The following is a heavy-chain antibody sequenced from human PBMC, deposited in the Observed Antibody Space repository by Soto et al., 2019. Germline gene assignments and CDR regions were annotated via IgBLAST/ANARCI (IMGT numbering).Heavy chain of an antibody. CDR2: IQHNGDTI. CDR3: VRVGRGFSYGNGPDG. J-gene: IGHJ6*02. V-gene: IGHV3-30-3*01. D-gene: IGHD5-18*01. CDR1: GFGFSAYS. Sequence: QVQLVESGGGVVQPGGSLRLSCEASGFGFSAYSMHWVRQAPGKGLEWVAVIQHNGDTIHYADSVRGRFTISRDNYNNIMYLQMNRLTPEDTALYYCVRVGRGFSYGNGPDGWGQGTTVTVSS.